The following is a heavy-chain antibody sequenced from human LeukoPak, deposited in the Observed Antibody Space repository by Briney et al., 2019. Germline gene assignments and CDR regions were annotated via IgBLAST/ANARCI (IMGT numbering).Heavy chain of an antibody. V-gene: IGHV4-39*01. CDR3: ARHVSGSAMMHYFDY. Sequence: SETLSLTCNVSGASIRSGRNYWGWIRQSPGKGLEWIGSIYYSGSSSYNPSLQSRVSISVDTSKNHISLKVFSLTAADTALYYCARHVSGSAMMHYFDYWGQGNLVTVSS. CDR2: IYYSGSS. J-gene: IGHJ4*02. CDR1: GASIRSGRNY. D-gene: IGHD5-18*01.